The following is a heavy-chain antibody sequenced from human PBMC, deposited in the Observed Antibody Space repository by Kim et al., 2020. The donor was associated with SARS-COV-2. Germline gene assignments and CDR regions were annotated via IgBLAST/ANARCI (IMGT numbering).Heavy chain of an antibody. J-gene: IGHJ5*02. V-gene: IGHV1-69*01. Sequence: PIFGTADYAQKFQGRVTITADESTSTAYMELSSLRSEDTAVYYCARQLDPWGQGTLVTVSS. CDR3: ARQLDP. CDR2: PIFGTA.